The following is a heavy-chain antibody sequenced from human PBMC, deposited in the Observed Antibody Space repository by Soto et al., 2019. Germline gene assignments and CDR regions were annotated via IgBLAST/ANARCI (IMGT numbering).Heavy chain of an antibody. CDR2: IKQDGSGK. CDR1: GFTCSDYS. J-gene: IGHJ4*02. CDR3: ARERPYNSIWTEYHFDY. V-gene: IGHV3-7*03. Sequence: VQLVESGGGLVQPGGSLRLSCAASGFTCSDYSMSWVRQAPGKGLEWVADIKQDGSGKYYVDSVRGRFTISRDNAKNSLYLEMNSLRAEDTAVYYCARERPYNSIWTEYHFDYWGQGTLVTVSS. D-gene: IGHD6-13*01.